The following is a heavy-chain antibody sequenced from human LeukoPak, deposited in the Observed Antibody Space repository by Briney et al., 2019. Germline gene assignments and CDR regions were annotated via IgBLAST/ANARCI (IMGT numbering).Heavy chain of an antibody. CDR1: GFTFSSYA. D-gene: IGHD3-22*01. J-gene: IGHJ4*02. V-gene: IGHV3-23*01. CDR3: AKIPLYYYDSSGYFY. Sequence: PGGSLRLSCAASGFTFSSYAMSWVRQAPGKGLEWVSAISGSGGSTYYADSVKGRFTISRDNSKNTLYLQMNSLRAEDTAVYYCAKIPLYYYDSSGYFYWGQGTLVTVSS. CDR2: ISGSGGST.